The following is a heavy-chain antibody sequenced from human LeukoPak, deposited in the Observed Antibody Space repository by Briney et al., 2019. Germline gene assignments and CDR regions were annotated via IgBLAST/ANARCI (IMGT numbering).Heavy chain of an antibody. D-gene: IGHD3-16*01. CDR1: GSAFTGYY. CDR3: ASARGGHGRGDYFDS. Sequence: ASVKVSCTASGSAFTGYYMHWVRQAPGQGLGWMGWFNPNSGGTDYAQKFQGRVTMTRDTSITTAYVELSSLRSEDTAVYYCASARGGHGRGDYFDSWGQGTLVTVSS. CDR2: FNPNSGGT. J-gene: IGHJ4*02. V-gene: IGHV1-2*02.